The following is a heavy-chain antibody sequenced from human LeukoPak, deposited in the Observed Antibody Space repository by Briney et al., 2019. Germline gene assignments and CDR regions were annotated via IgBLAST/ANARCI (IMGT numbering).Heavy chain of an antibody. CDR2: ISNNGDST. Sequence: GGSLRLSCAASGFTFSSSAMHWVRQAPGKGLEYVSAISNNGDSTYYANSVKGRFVISRDTSKNTLYLQMGSLTAEDMAVYYCARRYCSAGSCSYFDYWGQGALVTVSS. J-gene: IGHJ4*02. CDR1: GFTFSSSA. D-gene: IGHD2-15*01. CDR3: ARRYCSAGSCSYFDY. V-gene: IGHV3-64*01.